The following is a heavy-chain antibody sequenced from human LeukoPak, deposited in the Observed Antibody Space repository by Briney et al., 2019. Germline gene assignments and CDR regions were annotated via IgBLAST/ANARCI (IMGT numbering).Heavy chain of an antibody. D-gene: IGHD5-18*01. CDR1: GFTFSSYG. Sequence: PGGSLRLSCAASGFTFSSYGMHWVRQAPGKGLEWVAFIRYDGSNKYYADSVKGRFTISRDNSKNTLYLQMNSLRAEDTAVYYCAKDTSLWIQLWFRTFDYWGQGTLVTVSS. V-gene: IGHV3-30*02. CDR3: AKDTSLWIQLWFRTFDY. CDR2: IRYDGSNK. J-gene: IGHJ4*02.